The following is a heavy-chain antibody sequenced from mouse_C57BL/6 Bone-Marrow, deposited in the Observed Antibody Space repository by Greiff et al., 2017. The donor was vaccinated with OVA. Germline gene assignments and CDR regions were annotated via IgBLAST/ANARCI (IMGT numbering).Heavy chain of an antibody. CDR3: AKMAYYSNRGFAY. CDR2: IWRGGST. Sequence: VQLQQSGPGLVQPSQSLSITCTVSGFSFTSYGVHWVRQSPGKGLEWLGVIWRGGSTDYNAAFMSRLSITKDNSKSQVFFKMNSLQADDTAIYYCAKMAYYSNRGFAYWGQGTLVTVSA. V-gene: IGHV2-5*01. D-gene: IGHD2-5*01. CDR1: GFSFTSYG. J-gene: IGHJ3*01.